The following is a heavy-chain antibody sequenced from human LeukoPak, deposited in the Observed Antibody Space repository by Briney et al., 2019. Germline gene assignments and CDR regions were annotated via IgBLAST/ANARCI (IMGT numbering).Heavy chain of an antibody. J-gene: IGHJ4*02. V-gene: IGHV3-21*01. CDR1: GFTFSSYS. D-gene: IGHD3-22*01. CDR2: ISSSSSYI. CDR3: ARDPDYYDSSGV. Sequence: GGSLRLSCAASGFTFSSYSMNWVRQAPGKGLEWVSSISSSSSYIYYADSVKGRFTISRDNAKNSLYLQMNSLRAEDTAVYCCARDPDYYDSSGVWGQGTLVTVSP.